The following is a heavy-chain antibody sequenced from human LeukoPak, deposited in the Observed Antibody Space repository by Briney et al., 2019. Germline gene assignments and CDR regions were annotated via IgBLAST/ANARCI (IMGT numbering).Heavy chain of an antibody. V-gene: IGHV3-33*01. CDR1: GFTFSSYG. CDR2: IWYDGSNK. CDR3: ARSPRVRGVIITGDAFDI. J-gene: IGHJ3*02. D-gene: IGHD3-10*01. Sequence: GGSLRLSCAASGFTFSSYGMHWVRQAPGKGLEWVAAIWYDGSNKYYADSVKGRFTISRDNSKNTLYLQMNSLRAEDTAVYYCARSPRVRGVIITGDAFDIWGQGTMVTVSS.